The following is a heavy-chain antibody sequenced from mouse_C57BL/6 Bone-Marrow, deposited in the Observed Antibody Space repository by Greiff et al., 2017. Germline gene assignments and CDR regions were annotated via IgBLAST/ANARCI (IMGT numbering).Heavy chain of an antibody. V-gene: IGHV1-80*01. CDR2: IYPGDGDT. CDR3: ECSGDGYYGWFAY. Sequence: QVQLQQSGAELVKPGASVKISCKASGYAFSSYWMNWVKQRPGKGLEWIGQIYPGDGDTNYNGKFKGKATLTADKSSSTAYMQLSRLTSEDSAVFVCECSGDGYYGWFAYWGQGTLVTVSA. D-gene: IGHD2-3*01. CDR1: GYAFSSYW. J-gene: IGHJ3*01.